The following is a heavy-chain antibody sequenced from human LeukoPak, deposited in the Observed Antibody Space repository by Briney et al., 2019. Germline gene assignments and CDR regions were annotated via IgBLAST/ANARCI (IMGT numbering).Heavy chain of an antibody. Sequence: ASVKVSCKASGYTFTSYAMNWVRQAPGQGLEWMGWINTNTGNPTYAQGFTGRFVFSLDTSVSTAYLQISSLKAEDTAVYYCARKSVAATPRDIVYQYYSMDVWGKVTTVTVSS. J-gene: IGHJ6*03. D-gene: IGHD2-15*01. V-gene: IGHV7-4-1*02. CDR1: GYTFTSYA. CDR3: ARKSVAATPRDIVYQYYSMDV. CDR2: INTNTGNP.